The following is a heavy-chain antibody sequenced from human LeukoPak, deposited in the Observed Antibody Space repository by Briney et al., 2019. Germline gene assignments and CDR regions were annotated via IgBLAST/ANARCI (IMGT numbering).Heavy chain of an antibody. D-gene: IGHD3-10*01. V-gene: IGHV4-39*07. J-gene: IGHJ6*03. CDR1: GGSISSSSYY. CDR3: ASQAFNYYPLDYYYYMDV. Sequence: SETLSLTCTVSGGSISSSSYYWGWIRQPPGKGLEWIGSVYYSENTYYNPSLKSRVTISVDTSKNQFSLKLNSVTAADTAVYYCASQAFNYYPLDYYYYMDVWGKGTTVTVSS. CDR2: VYYSENT.